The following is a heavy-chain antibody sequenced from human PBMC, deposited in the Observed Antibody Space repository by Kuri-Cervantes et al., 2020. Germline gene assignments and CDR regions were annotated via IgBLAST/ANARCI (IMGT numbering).Heavy chain of an antibody. CDR3: ARLPGYSRAHLN. CDR2: INHSGST. Sequence: WESLRLTCTVSGGSISSGDYYWCWIRQPPGKGLEWIGEINHSGSTNYNPSLKSSVTISVDTSKNQYSLKLSSVTAADMTVYYCARLPGYSRAHLNWGQGTLVTVSS. V-gene: IGHV4-39*07. CDR1: GGSISSGDYY. D-gene: IGHD6-13*01. J-gene: IGHJ4*02.